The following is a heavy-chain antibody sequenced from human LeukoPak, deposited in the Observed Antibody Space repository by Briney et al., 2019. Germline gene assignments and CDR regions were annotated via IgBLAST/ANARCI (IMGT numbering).Heavy chain of an antibody. CDR3: ARRITGNWFDP. CDR1: GVSFSGYY. Sequence: SETLSLTCAVYGVSFSGYYWSWIRQPSGKGLEWIGEINHSGSTNYNPSLKSRVTISVDTSKNQFSLRLSSVTAADTAVYYCARRITGNWFDPWGQGTLVTVSS. J-gene: IGHJ5*02. CDR2: INHSGST. D-gene: IGHD1-20*01. V-gene: IGHV4-34*01.